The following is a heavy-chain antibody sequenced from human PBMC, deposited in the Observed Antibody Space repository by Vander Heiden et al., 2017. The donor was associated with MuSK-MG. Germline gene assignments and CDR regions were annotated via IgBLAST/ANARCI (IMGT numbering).Heavy chain of an antibody. CDR3: AGDLGVTVTHSPGDY. J-gene: IGHJ4*02. CDR2: ISPDGIET. CDR1: AFTFNNCW. D-gene: IGHD4-17*01. Sequence: EVQLVESGGGLVQPGGSLRLSCVVSAFTFNNCWIHWVRQAPGKGLVWVSRISPDGIETYYADSVKGRFSISRDNAKNTVYLQMNSLRAEDTAVYFCAGDLGVTVTHSPGDYWGQGTLVTVSS. V-gene: IGHV3-74*01.